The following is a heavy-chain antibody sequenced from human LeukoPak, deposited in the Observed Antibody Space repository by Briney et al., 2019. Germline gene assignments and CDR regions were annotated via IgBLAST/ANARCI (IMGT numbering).Heavy chain of an antibody. J-gene: IGHJ4*02. CDR2: ISGSGGST. V-gene: IGHV3-23*01. CDR1: GFTFSSYS. D-gene: IGHD5-18*01. Sequence: GGSLRLSCAASGFTFSSYSMNWVRQAPGKGLEWVSAISGSGGSTYYADSVKGRFTISRDNSKNTLYLQMNSLRAEDTAVYYCAKDPAVGYSYGTLDYWGQGTLVTVSS. CDR3: AKDPAVGYSYGTLDY.